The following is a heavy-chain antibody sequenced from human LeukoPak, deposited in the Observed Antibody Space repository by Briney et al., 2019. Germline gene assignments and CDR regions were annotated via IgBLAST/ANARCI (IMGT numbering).Heavy chain of an antibody. CDR1: GYTFTSYG. J-gene: IGHJ5*02. CDR2: IIPIFGTA. V-gene: IGHV1-69*13. Sequence: ASVKVSCKASGYTFTSYGISWVRQAPGQGLEWMGGIIPIFGTADYAQKFQGRVTITADESTSTAYMELSSLRSEDTAVYYCARRPAGGHSSGWETYWFDPWGQGTLVTVSS. CDR3: ARRPAGGHSSGWETYWFDP. D-gene: IGHD6-19*01.